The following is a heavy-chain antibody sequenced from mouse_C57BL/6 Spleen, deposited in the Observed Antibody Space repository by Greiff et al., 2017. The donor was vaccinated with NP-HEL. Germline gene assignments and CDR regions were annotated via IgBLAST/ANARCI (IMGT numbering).Heavy chain of an antibody. V-gene: IGHV1-74*01. CDR1: GYTFTSYW. J-gene: IGHJ3*01. CDR2: IHPSDSDT. CDR3: AIASGDYSWFAY. D-gene: IGHD2-13*01. Sequence: QVQLKQPGAELVKPGASVKVSCKASGYTFTSYWMHWVKQRPGQGLEWIGRIHPSDSDTNYNQKFKGKATLTVDKSSSTAYMQLSSLTSEDSAVYYCAIASGDYSWFAYWGQGTLVTVSA.